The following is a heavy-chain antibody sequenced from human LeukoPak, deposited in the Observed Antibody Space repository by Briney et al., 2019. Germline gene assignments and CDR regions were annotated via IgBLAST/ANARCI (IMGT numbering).Heavy chain of an antibody. D-gene: IGHD6-6*01. Sequence: GGSLRLSCAASGFTFSSYNMNWVRQAPGKGLEWVSSISSSSNYIYYADSVKGRFTISRDNAKNSLYLQMNSLRVEDTAVYYCARVKGIAARGAPDYWGQGTLVTVSS. J-gene: IGHJ4*02. V-gene: IGHV3-21*01. CDR1: GFTFSSYN. CDR2: ISSSSNYI. CDR3: ARVKGIAARGAPDY.